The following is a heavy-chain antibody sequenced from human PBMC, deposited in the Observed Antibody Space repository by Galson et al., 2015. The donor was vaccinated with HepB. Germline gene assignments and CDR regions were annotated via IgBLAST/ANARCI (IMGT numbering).Heavy chain of an antibody. CDR1: GFTFSVYG. J-gene: IGHJ4*02. V-gene: IGHV3-33*08. Sequence: SLRLSCAASGFTFSVYGMHWVRQALGKGLEWVAVIWRDGSNKYYADSVKGRFTISRDNSKNTLYLQMNNLRAEDTAVYYCARDEGDSSGHYPDYWGQGTLVTVSS. CDR3: ARDEGDSSGHYPDY. CDR2: IWRDGSNK. D-gene: IGHD3-22*01.